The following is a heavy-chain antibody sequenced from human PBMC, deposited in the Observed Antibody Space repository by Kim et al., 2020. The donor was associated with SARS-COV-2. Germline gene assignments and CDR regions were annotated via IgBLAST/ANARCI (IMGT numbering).Heavy chain of an antibody. D-gene: IGHD2-15*01. Sequence: GGSLRLSCETSGFIFNNYAMSWFRQAPGKGLEWVSGISGRGEKTYYADSVKGRFTLSIARAKNTLILQMNSLRAEDTAVYFCARVVGGPNVGDDAFAFWG. CDR1: GFIFNNYA. CDR3: ARVVGGPNVGDDAFAF. CDR2: ISGRGEKT. V-gene: IGHV3-23*01. J-gene: IGHJ3*01.